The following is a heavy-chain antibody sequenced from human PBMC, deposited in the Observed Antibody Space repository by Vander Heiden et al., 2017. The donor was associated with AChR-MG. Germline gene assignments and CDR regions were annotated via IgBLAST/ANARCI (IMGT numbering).Heavy chain of an antibody. Sequence: QVQLQESGPGLVNPSETLSLTCPVSGGSISSYSWSWIRQPPGKGLEWIGYIYYSGSTNYNPSLKSRVTISVDTSKNQCSLKLSSVTAAETAVYYCAKGTLDYDDSRGYYDYWGQGTLVTVSS. CDR2: IYYSGST. J-gene: IGHJ4*02. CDR1: GGSISSYS. V-gene: IGHV4-59*01. CDR3: AKGTLDYDDSRGYYDY. D-gene: IGHD3-22*01.